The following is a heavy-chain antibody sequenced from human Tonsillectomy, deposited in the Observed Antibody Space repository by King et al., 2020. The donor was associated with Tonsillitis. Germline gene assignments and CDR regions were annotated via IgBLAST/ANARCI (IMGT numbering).Heavy chain of an antibody. CDR1: RFTFSHYG. CDR3: AKNDYNNYGGDY. Sequence: VQLVESGGGVIQPGGSLRLSCAASRFTFSHYGMHWVRQAPGKGLEWVACVENDAMTTYYADSVKGRFTISRDNSKNMVYLQMNSLRAEDTAVYYCAKNDYNNYGGDYWGQGTLVTVSS. V-gene: IGHV3-30*02. CDR2: VENDAMTT. D-gene: IGHD4-11*01. J-gene: IGHJ4*02.